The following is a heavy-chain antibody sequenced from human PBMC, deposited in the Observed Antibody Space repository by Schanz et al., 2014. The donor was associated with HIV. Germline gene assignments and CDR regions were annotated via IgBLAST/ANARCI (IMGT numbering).Heavy chain of an antibody. CDR1: GGTFTYFS. CDR3: ARWGRGCSGGSCYWGYYGMDV. CDR2: ISAYKGNT. Sequence: QVQLVQSGAEAKKPGSSVKVSCTASGGTFTYFSISWVRQAPGQGLEWMGWISAYKGNTNYAQKLQGRVTMTTDTSTNTAYMELRRLRSDDTAVYYCARWGRGCSGGSCYWGYYGMDVWGQGTTVTVSS. D-gene: IGHD2-15*01. J-gene: IGHJ6*02. V-gene: IGHV1-18*01.